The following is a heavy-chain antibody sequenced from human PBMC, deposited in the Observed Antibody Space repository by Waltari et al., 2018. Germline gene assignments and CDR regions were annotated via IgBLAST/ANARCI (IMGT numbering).Heavy chain of an antibody. CDR2: ISSDGNTT. D-gene: IGHD5-18*01. J-gene: IGHJ4*02. CDR3: ARVEYTYGPYCFDS. Sequence: EVQLLESGGGLVQLGGSLRLSCEASAFAFSSYWMHGVRQTPGKGLVLVSRISSDGNTTTYADSVKGRFTISRDNAKNTLYLQMNSLRAEDTALYYCARVEYTYGPYCFDSWGQGTPVTVSS. V-gene: IGHV3-74*01. CDR1: AFAFSSYW.